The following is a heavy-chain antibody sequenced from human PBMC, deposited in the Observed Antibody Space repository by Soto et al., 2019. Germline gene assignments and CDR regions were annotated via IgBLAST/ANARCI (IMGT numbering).Heavy chain of an antibody. CDR1: GFTFSSYG. Sequence: GGSLRLSCAASGFTFSSYGMHWVRQAPGKGLEWVAVISYDGSNKYYADSVKGRFTISRDNSKNTLYLQMNSLRAEDTAVYYCAKGPEINYDFWSGPYSGYYYGMDVWGQGTTVTVSS. CDR2: ISYDGSNK. J-gene: IGHJ6*02. CDR3: AKGPEINYDFWSGPYSGYYYGMDV. V-gene: IGHV3-30*18. D-gene: IGHD3-3*01.